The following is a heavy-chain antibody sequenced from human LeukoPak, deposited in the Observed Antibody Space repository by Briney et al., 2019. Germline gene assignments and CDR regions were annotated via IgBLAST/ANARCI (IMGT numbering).Heavy chain of an antibody. CDR3: ARDDFDTSGYRPFYF. CDR2: INPSGST. D-gene: IGHD3-22*01. J-gene: IGHJ4*02. V-gene: IGHV4-61*02. CDR1: GDSIRRGNYY. Sequence: SETLSLTCSVSGDSIRRGNYYWSWIRQSAGKGLEWIGRINPSGSTNYNPSLKSRVIMSLDTSKNQFSLRLTSVTAADTAVYYCARDDFDTSGYRPFYFWGQGSLVTVSS.